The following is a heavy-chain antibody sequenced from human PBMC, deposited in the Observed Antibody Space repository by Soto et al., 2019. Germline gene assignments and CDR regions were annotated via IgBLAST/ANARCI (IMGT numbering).Heavy chain of an antibody. CDR2: ISSSSSTI. J-gene: IGHJ4*02. V-gene: IGHV3-48*01. Sequence: GGSLRLSCAASGFTFSSYSMNWVRQAPGKGLEWVSYISSSSSTIYYADSVKGRFTISRDNAKNSLYLQMNSLRAEDTAVYYCASIDYYGSGSYYLSDYWGQGTLVTVSS. CDR1: GFTFSSYS. CDR3: ASIDYYGSGSYYLSDY. D-gene: IGHD3-10*01.